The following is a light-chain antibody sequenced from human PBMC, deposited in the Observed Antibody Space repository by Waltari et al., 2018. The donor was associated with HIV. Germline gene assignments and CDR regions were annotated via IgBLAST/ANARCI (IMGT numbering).Light chain of an antibody. CDR3: AAWDNYLNAWV. CDR2: QSD. CDR1: SSNIGSHF. V-gene: IGLV1-47*01. Sequence: QSVLTQPPSTSAPPGQRVTILCSGASSNIGSHFVSWYQQVPGAPPKHLIYQSDRRPSWGPDRFSGSESGTSASLAINGRRSEDEAVYYCAAWDNYLNAWVFGGGTKVTVL. J-gene: IGLJ3*02.